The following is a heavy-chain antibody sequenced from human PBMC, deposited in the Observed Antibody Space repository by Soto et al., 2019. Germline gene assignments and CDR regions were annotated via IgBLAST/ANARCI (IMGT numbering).Heavy chain of an antibody. CDR2: ISSSSSYI. J-gene: IGHJ4*02. D-gene: IGHD3-22*01. Sequence: LGGSLRLSCVASGLTINTYSMMWVRQAPGKGLEWVSSISSSSSYIYYADSVKGRFTISRDNAKNSLYLQMNSLRAEDTAVYYCARDLYYYASSGFNYWGQGTLVTVSS. CDR1: GLTINTYS. V-gene: IGHV3-21*01. CDR3: ARDLYYYASSGFNY.